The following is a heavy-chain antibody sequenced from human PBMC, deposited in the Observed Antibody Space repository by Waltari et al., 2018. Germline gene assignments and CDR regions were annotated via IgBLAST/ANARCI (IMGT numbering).Heavy chain of an antibody. D-gene: IGHD6-19*01. CDR2: IYTSGST. CDR3: ARELYSSGWYHAFDI. V-gene: IGHV4-61*02. J-gene: IGHJ3*02. Sequence: QVQLQESGPGLVKPSQTLSLTCTVSGGSISSGSYYWSWIRQPAGKGLEWIGRIYTSGSTNYNPSLKSRVTISVDTSKNQFSLKLSSVTAADTAVYYCARELYSSGWYHAFDIWGQGTMVTVSS. CDR1: GGSISSGSYY.